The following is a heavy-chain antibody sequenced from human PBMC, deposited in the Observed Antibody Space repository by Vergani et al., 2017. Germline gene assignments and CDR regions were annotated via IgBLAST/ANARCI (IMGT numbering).Heavy chain of an antibody. D-gene: IGHD6-13*01. V-gene: IGHV4-4*02. Sequence: QVQLQESGPGLVKPSGTLSLTCAVSGGSISSSNWWSWVRQPPGKVLEWIGEIYHSGSTNYNPSLKSRVTISVAKSKNQFSLKLSSVTAADTAVYYCARARGSSWYGSEIQHWGQGTLVTVSS. CDR1: GGSISSSNW. J-gene: IGHJ1*01. CDR3: ARARGSSWYGSEIQH. CDR2: IYHSGST.